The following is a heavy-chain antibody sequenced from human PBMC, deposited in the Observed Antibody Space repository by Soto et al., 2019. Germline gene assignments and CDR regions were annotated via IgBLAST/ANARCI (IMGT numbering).Heavy chain of an antibody. D-gene: IGHD3-3*01. CDR2: VFHRGTT. Sequence: SETLSLTCNVSGSSISSAYYWGWVRQPPGRGLEWIGSVFHRGTTYYNPSLMSRVTISLDTSKNQFSLNLSSVTAADTAVYYCASDFWTGYPLFDYWGQGALVTVSS. V-gene: IGHV4-38-2*02. CDR3: ASDFWTGYPLFDY. CDR1: GSSISSAYY. J-gene: IGHJ4*02.